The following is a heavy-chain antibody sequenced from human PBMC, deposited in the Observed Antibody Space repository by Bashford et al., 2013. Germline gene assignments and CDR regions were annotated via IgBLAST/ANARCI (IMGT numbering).Heavy chain of an antibody. CDR3: AAEEPYGDYADY. J-gene: IGHJ4*02. CDR1: GFTFTSSA. CDR2: IVVGSGNT. V-gene: IGHV1-58*01. Sequence: SVKVSCKASGFTFTSSAVQWVRQARGQRLEWIGWIVVGSGNTNYAQKFQERVTITRDMSTSTAYMELSSLRSEDTAVYYCAAEEPYGDYADYWGQGTLVTVSS. D-gene: IGHD4-17*01.